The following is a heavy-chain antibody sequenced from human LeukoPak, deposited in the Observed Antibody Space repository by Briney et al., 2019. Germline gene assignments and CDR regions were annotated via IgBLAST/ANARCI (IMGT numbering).Heavy chain of an antibody. Sequence: ASVKVSCKASGGTISSYAISWVRQAPGQGLEWMGRIIPILGIANYAQKFQGRVTITADKSTSTAYMELSSLRSEDTAVYYCASGTIGSSSWPYYFDYWGQGTLVTVSS. V-gene: IGHV1-69*04. CDR1: GGTISSYA. J-gene: IGHJ4*02. CDR3: ASGTIGSSSWPYYFDY. D-gene: IGHD6-13*01. CDR2: IIPILGIA.